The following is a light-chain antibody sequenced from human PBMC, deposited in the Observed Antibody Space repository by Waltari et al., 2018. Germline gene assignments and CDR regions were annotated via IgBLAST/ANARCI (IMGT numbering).Light chain of an antibody. J-gene: IGKJ3*01. CDR1: QSISSY. CDR3: QQRSKSFT. Sequence: EIVLKQSPATLSLSPGVRATVSCRASQSISSYLAWYPPKPGLAPRLLIYDASTRATGIPARCSGSRSVTECTLTISSLEPEDFAIYYCQQRSKSFTFGPGTKVDMK. V-gene: IGKV3-11*01. CDR2: DAS.